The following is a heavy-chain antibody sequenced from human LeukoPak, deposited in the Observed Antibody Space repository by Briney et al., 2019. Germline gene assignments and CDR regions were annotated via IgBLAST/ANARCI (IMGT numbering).Heavy chain of an antibody. J-gene: IGHJ6*02. Sequence: ASVKVSCKASGYTFTGYYLHWVRQAPGQGHEWLGWINPNSGGTHYAQKFQGRVTVTRDTSISTAYMELNSLRSENTALYYCARPMTGTGLTYYYHGMDIWGQGTTVTVSS. CDR1: GYTFTGYY. D-gene: IGHD1-1*01. CDR3: ARPMTGTGLTYYYHGMDI. V-gene: IGHV1-2*02. CDR2: INPNSGGT.